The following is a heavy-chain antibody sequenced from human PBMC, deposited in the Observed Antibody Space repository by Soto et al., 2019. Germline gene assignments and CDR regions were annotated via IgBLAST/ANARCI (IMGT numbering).Heavy chain of an antibody. D-gene: IGHD4-17*01. CDR3: ARGDGDYHNWFDP. J-gene: IGHJ5*02. CDR2: INHSGST. V-gene: IGHV4-34*01. CDR1: GGSFSGYY. Sequence: QVQLQQWGAGLLKPSETLSLTCAVYGGSFSGYYWSWIRQPPGKGLEWIGEINHSGSTNCNPSPKSRVTIAVDTSKNQFSLKLSSVTAADTAVYYCARGDGDYHNWFDPWGQGTLVTVSS.